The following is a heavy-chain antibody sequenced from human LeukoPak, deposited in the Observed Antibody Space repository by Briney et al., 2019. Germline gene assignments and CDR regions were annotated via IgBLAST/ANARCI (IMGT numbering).Heavy chain of an antibody. J-gene: IGHJ4*02. Sequence: GSLRLSCAASGFTFSDYYMNWIRQAPGKGLEWISYRSSSGNTIYYADSVKGRFTISRDNAKNSLYLQMNSLRAEDTAVYYCAKDSVGRYSSGWYPKLSFEYWGQGTLVTVSS. V-gene: IGHV3-11*01. D-gene: IGHD6-19*01. CDR2: RSSSGNTI. CDR3: AKDSVGRYSSGWYPKLSFEY. CDR1: GFTFSDYY.